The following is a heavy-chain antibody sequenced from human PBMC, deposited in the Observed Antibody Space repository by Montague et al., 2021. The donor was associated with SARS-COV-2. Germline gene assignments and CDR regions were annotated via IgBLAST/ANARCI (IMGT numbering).Heavy chain of an antibody. Sequence: SETLSLTCTVSGGSISSRYYYWGRIRQPPGKGLEWIGYMYYSGNTYHNLYLKSRVTIAIDTYKNQFSLKLSSVTAADTAVYYCARDDIVLQGVTKGMDVWGQGTTVTVSS. V-gene: IGHV4-39*07. CDR1: GGSISSRYYY. J-gene: IGHJ6*02. CDR2: MYYSGNT. D-gene: IGHD3-10*01. CDR3: ARDDIVLQGVTKGMDV.